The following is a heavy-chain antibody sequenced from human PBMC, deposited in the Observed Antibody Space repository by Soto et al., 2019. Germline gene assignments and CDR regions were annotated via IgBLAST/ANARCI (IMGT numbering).Heavy chain of an antibody. CDR2: IIPIFGTA. V-gene: IGHV1-69*13. Sequence: SVKVSCKATGYTFSIYYIHCVRQAPGQGLEWMGMIIPIFGTANYAQKFQGRVTITADESTSTAYMELSSLRSEDTAVYYCARDRTPSVVVTARFDYWGQGTLVTVSS. D-gene: IGHD2-21*02. J-gene: IGHJ4*02. CDR1: GYTFSIYY. CDR3: ARDRTPSVVVTARFDY.